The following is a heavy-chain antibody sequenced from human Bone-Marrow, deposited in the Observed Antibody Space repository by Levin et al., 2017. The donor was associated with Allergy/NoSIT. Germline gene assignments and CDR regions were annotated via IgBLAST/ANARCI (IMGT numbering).Heavy chain of an antibody. CDR2: IYHSGST. D-gene: IGHD3-10*01. Sequence: SQTLSLTCAVSGGSISSGGYSWSWIRQPPGKGLEWIGYIYHSGSTYYNPSLKSRVTISMERPKNHFSLNLTSVTAADTAVYFCAKSLWFGAYFDYWGQGTLVTVSS. V-gene: IGHV4-30-2*01. CDR3: AKSLWFGAYFDY. CDR1: GGSISSGGYS. J-gene: IGHJ4*02.